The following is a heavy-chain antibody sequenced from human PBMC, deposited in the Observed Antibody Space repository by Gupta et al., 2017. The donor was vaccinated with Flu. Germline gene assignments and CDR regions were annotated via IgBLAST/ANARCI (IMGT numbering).Heavy chain of an antibody. J-gene: IGHJ5*02. CDR1: GYTFTGYY. D-gene: IGHD5-18*01. Sequence: QVQLVQSGAEVKKPGASVKVSCKAPGYTFTGYYMHWVRPAPGQGLEWMGWINPNSGGTNYAQKFQGRVTMTRDTSISTAYMELSRLRSDDTAVYYCARGSYSYGRVNNWFDPWGQGTLVTVSS. CDR2: INPNSGGT. V-gene: IGHV1-2*02. CDR3: ARGSYSYGRVNNWFDP.